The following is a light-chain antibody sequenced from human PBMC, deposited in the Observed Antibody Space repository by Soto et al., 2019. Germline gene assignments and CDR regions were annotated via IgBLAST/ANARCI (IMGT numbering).Light chain of an antibody. CDR3: HQYGVSSRA. CDR2: DAS. CDR1: QSVGSNF. Sequence: EVVLTQSPATLSLSPGERATLSCGASQSVGSNFLAWYQQQPGLAPGLLIYDASSRATGIPDRVSGSGSETDFTLTISRLEPEDSAVYYCHQYGVSSRAFGQGTRVEIK. J-gene: IGKJ1*01. V-gene: IGKV3D-20*01.